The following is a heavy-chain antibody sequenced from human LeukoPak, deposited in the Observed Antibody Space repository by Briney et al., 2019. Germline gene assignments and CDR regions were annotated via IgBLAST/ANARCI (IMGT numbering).Heavy chain of an antibody. CDR3: ARTPYYYDFWSANNIGLDY. J-gene: IGHJ4*02. D-gene: IGHD3-3*01. CDR1: GYTLTELS. CDR2: FDPEDGET. Sequence: ASVKVSCKVSGYTLTELSMHWVRQAPGKGLEWMGGFDPEDGETIYAQKFQGRVTMTEDTSTDTAYMELSSLRSEDTAVYYCARTPYYYDFWSANNIGLDYWGQGTLVTVSS. V-gene: IGHV1-24*01.